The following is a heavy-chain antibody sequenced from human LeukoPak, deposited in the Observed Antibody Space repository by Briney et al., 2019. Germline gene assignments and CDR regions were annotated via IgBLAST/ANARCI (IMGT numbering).Heavy chain of an antibody. CDR1: GYTFTSYY. J-gene: IGHJ6*02. Sequence: ASVKVSCKASGYTFTSYYMHWVRQAPGQGLEWMGIINPSGGSTSYAQKFQGRVTMTRDTSTSTVYMELSSLRSEDTAVYYCASPTAHQYYYYYYGMDVWGQGTTVTVSS. D-gene: IGHD2-21*02. CDR2: INPSGGST. V-gene: IGHV1-46*01. CDR3: ASPTAHQYYYYYYGMDV.